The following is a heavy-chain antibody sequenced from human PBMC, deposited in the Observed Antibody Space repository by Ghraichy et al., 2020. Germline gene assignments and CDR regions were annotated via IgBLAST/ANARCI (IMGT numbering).Heavy chain of an antibody. Sequence: VKVSCKASGGTFSSYAISWVRQAPGQGLEWMGGIIPIFGTANYAQKFQGRVTITADESTSTAYMELSSLRSEDTAVYYCARDPIAYSSSWYFFYWGQGTLVTVSS. CDR3: ARDPIAYSSSWYFFY. J-gene: IGHJ4*02. V-gene: IGHV1-69*13. CDR1: GGTFSSYA. CDR2: IIPIFGTA. D-gene: IGHD6-13*01.